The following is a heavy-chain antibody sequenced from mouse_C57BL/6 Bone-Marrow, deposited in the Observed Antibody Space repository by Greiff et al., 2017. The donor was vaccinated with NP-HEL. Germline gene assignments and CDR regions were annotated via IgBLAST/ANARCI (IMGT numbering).Heavy chain of an antibody. V-gene: IGHV5-4*01. J-gene: IGHJ4*01. CDR1: GLTFSSYA. Sequence: EVQLVESGGGLVKPGGSLKLSCAASGLTFSSYAMSWVRQTPEKRLEWVATISDGGSYTYYPDNVKGRFTISRDNAKNNLYLQMSHLKSEDTAMYYCARDDDGYAYAMDYWGQGTSVTVSS. D-gene: IGHD2-3*01. CDR3: ARDDDGYAYAMDY. CDR2: ISDGGSYT.